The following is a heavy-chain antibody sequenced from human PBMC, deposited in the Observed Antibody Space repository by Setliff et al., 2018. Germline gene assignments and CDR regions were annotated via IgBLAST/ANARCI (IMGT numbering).Heavy chain of an antibody. CDR3: ARQPYSTTYYYYYYSMDV. D-gene: IGHD6-13*01. V-gene: IGHV4-39*01. Sequence: PSETLSLTCTVSHGSISSGNFFWGWIRQPPGKGLEWMGSIFYTGSTYYSPSLKSRVTMSIDTSKNQFSLNLNPVTAEDTAVYYCARQPYSTTYYYYYYSMDVWGKGTTVTVSS. CDR1: HGSISSGNFF. J-gene: IGHJ6*03. CDR2: IFYTGST.